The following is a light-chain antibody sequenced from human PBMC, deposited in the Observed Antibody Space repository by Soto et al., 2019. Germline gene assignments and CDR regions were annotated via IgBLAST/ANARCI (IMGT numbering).Light chain of an antibody. CDR1: QKSSPW. Sequence: IEMVTSPSALSASEGYAVAITCRSSQKSSPWLAWYQQKPGQAPKLLMYDVSSLKRGVPSRFTGSGSGTEFTLTISSLQPDDFETYYCQQYNDDSETFGQGTKVDIK. J-gene: IGKJ1*01. CDR2: DVS. V-gene: IGKV1-5*01. CDR3: QQYNDDSET.